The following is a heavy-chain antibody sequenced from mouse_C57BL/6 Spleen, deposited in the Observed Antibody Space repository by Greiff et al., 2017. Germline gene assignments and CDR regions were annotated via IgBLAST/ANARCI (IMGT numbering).Heavy chain of an antibody. CDR2: INPYNGDT. CDR1: GYSFTGYF. Sequence: EVQLQQPGAELVKPGDSVKISCKASGYSFTGYFMNWVMQSHGKSLEWIGRINPYNGDTFYNQKFKGKATLTVDKSSSTAHMELRSLTSEDSAVYYCAKEDYGSSFDYWGQGTTLTVSS. V-gene: IGHV1-20*01. J-gene: IGHJ2*01. D-gene: IGHD1-1*01. CDR3: AKEDYGSSFDY.